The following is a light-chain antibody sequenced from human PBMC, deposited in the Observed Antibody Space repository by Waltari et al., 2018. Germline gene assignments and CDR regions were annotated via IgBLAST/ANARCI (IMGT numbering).Light chain of an antibody. V-gene: IGKV1-39*01. J-gene: IGKJ2*01. Sequence: DIQMTQSPSSLSASVGDRVPITCRASQSISSYLNWYQQKQGKAPNLLIYAASSLQSGVPSRFSGSGSGTDFTLTISSLQPEDFATYYCQQSYSTLRYTFGQGTKLEIK. CDR2: AAS. CDR3: QQSYSTLRYT. CDR1: QSISSY.